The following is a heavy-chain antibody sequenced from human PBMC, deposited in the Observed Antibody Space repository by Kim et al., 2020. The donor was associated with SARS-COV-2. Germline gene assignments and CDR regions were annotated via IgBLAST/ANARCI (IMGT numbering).Heavy chain of an antibody. Sequence: GGSLRLSCAASGFTFSSYGMHWVRQAPGKGLEWVAVISYDGSNKYYADSVKGRFTISRDNSKNTLYLQMNSLRAEDTAVYYCAKDSSSGYYSDYYYYGMDVWGQGTTVTVSS. CDR2: ISYDGSNK. D-gene: IGHD3-22*01. J-gene: IGHJ6*02. CDR3: AKDSSSGYYSDYYYYGMDV. V-gene: IGHV3-30*18. CDR1: GFTFSSYG.